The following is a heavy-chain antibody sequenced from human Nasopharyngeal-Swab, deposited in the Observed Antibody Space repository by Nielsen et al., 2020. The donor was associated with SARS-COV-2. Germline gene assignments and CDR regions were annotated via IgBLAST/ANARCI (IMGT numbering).Heavy chain of an antibody. J-gene: IGHJ6*02. D-gene: IGHD3-16*02. CDR3: ARETYYDYVWGSYRADYYYGMDV. CDR1: GFTFSSYW. CDR2: IKQDGSEK. Sequence: GGSLRLSCAASGFTFSSYWMSWVRHAPGKGLEWVANIKQDGSEKYYVDSVKGRFTISRDNAKNSLYLQMNSLRAEDTAVYYCARETYYDYVWGSYRADYYYGMDVWGQGTTVTVSS. V-gene: IGHV3-7*01.